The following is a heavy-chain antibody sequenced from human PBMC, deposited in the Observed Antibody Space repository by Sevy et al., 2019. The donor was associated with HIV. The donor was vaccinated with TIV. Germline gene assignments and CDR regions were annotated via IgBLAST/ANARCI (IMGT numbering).Heavy chain of an antibody. V-gene: IGHV3-48*03. CDR3: TRNGGAFDNGFDP. CDR2: ISSSGSSK. J-gene: IGHJ5*02. D-gene: IGHD2-8*01. CDR1: GFTFSSYD. Sequence: GGYLRLSCTASGFTFSSYDMNWVRQAPGKGLEWVSKISSSGSSKYYADPVKGRFTISRDNAKNSLNLQMNSLRAEDTAVYYCTRNGGAFDNGFDPWGQGTLVTVSS.